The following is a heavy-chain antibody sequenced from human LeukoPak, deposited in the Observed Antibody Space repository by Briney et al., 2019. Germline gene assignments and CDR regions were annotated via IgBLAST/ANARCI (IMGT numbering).Heavy chain of an antibody. Sequence: SEAVSLTCAVYGGSFSGYYWSWIRQPPGKGLEWIGEINHSGSTNYNPSLKSRVTISVDTSKNQFSLKLSSVTAADTAVYYCASKSPYYFDYWGQGTLVTVSS. CDR2: INHSGST. CDR3: ASKSPYYFDY. CDR1: GGSFSGYY. V-gene: IGHV4-34*01. J-gene: IGHJ4*02.